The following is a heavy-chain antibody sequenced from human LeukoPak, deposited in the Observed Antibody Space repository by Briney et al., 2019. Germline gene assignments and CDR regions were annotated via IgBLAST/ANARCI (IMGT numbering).Heavy chain of an antibody. J-gene: IGHJ3*02. CDR2: IYYSGST. Sequence: SETLSLTCTVSGGSISSSSYYWGWIRQPPGKGLEWIGSIYYSGSTYYNPSLKSRVTISVDTSKNQFSLKLSSVTAADTAVYYCARDPIFGVVTFGAFDIWGQGTMVTVSS. CDR3: ARDPIFGVVTFGAFDI. D-gene: IGHD3-3*01. CDR1: GGSISSSSYY. V-gene: IGHV4-39*07.